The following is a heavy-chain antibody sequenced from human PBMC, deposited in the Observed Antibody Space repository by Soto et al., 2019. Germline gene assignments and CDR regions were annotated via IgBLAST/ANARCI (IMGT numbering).Heavy chain of an antibody. CDR2: TRGKAYGGTT. Sequence: EVQLVESGGGLVQPGRSLRLSCTASGFTFGGYTMSWVRRAPGTGLEWVGFTRGKAYGGTTEYAASVKGRFTISRDDSKSIVYLQMNSLRTEDTAVYYCTRVGYSLYEMVGHSFDSWGQGALVTVSS. V-gene: IGHV3-49*04. CDR1: GFTFGGYT. CDR3: TRVGYSLYEMVGHSFDS. D-gene: IGHD5-12*01. J-gene: IGHJ4*02.